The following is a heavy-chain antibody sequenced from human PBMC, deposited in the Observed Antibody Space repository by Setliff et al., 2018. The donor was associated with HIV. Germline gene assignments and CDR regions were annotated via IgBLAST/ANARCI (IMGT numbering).Heavy chain of an antibody. CDR2: ITYSGSA. CDR1: GGSTSNEY. J-gene: IGHJ4*02. V-gene: IGHV4-59*06. Sequence: ASETLSLTCTVSGGSTSNEYWSWIRQPPGKGLEWIGYITYSGSAYYNPSLKSRVTISIDTSNNQISLRLSSVTAADTAMYYCVRDDYGYNGKGFDYWGPGTLVTVSS. D-gene: IGHD4-17*01. CDR3: VRDDYGYNGKGFDY.